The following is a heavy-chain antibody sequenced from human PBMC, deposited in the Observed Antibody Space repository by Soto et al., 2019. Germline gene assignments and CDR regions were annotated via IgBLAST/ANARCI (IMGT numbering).Heavy chain of an antibody. CDR2: ISYYGTNK. V-gene: IGHV3-30*18. CDR1: GFTFRSVG. Sequence: GSLRLSCAASGFTFRSVGMHWILQAPGKGLEWVSLISYYGTNKYYADSVRCRFTISRDNSKNTLYLEMNTLRVEDTAVYYCAKVLPATGIEGGGDAFDIWGQGTMVTVSS. CDR3: AKVLPATGIEGGGDAFDI. J-gene: IGHJ3*02. D-gene: IGHD1-26*01.